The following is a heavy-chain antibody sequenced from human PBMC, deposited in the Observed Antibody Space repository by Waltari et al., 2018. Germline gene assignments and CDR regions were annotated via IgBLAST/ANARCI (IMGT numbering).Heavy chain of an antibody. CDR1: GCTFCDYD. CDR2: SRRKAYSFAT. Sequence: EVELVESGGGLVQPGGSLRLSCAVSGCTFCDYDIAWVRQAPEQGLEWVGRSRRKAYSFATEYAASVRGRFTISRDDSENSVSLQMNGLISEDTAVYFCARDLDGDSNLDYWGQGTQVTVSS. CDR3: ARDLDGDSNLDY. J-gene: IGHJ4*02. D-gene: IGHD2-21*02. V-gene: IGHV3-72*01.